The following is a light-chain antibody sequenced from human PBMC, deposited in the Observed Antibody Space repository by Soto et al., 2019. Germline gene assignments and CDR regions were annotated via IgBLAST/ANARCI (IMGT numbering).Light chain of an antibody. CDR1: QTISNW. CDR3: QQYKTYPWT. V-gene: IGKV1-5*03. CDR2: TVS. Sequence: DRVTITCRASQTISNWLAWYQQKPGKAPKFLIYTVSTLESGVPSRFSGAGSGTEFSLTISSLQPDDFATYYCQQYKTYPWTFGQGTKV. J-gene: IGKJ1*01.